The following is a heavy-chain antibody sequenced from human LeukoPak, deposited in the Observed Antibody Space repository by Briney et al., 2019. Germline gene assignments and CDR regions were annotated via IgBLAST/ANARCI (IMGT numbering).Heavy chain of an antibody. D-gene: IGHD6-13*01. CDR1: GYTFTNYG. CDR3: ARDFAAAGTWGH. J-gene: IGHJ4*02. V-gene: IGHV1-18*01. CDR2: ISAYNGNT. Sequence: ASVKVFCKASGYTFTNYGISWVRQAPGQGLEWMGWISAYNGNTKYTQTLQGRVTMTTDTSTSTAYMELRSLRSDDTAVYYCARDFAAAGTWGHWGQGTLVIVSS.